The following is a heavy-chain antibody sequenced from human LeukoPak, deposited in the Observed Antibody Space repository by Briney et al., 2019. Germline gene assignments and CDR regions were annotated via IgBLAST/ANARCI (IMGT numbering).Heavy chain of an antibody. V-gene: IGHV4-39*01. Sequence: SETLSLTCTVSGGSISSSSYYWGWIRQPPGKGLEWIESIYYSGSTYYNPSLKSRVTISEDTSKNQFSLKLSSVTAADTAVYYCARRIGFFWSGCKFDYWGQGTLVTVSS. CDR3: ARRIGFFWSGCKFDY. CDR1: GGSISSSSYY. J-gene: IGHJ4*02. D-gene: IGHD3-3*01. CDR2: IYYSGST.